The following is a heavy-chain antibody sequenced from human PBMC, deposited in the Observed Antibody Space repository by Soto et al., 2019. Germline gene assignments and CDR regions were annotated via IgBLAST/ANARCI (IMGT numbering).Heavy chain of an antibody. CDR3: ARSGYSYGPNID. CDR2: FIHIFGTA. CDR1: RGSFSASG. V-gene: IGHV1-69*01. D-gene: IGHD5-18*01. J-gene: IGHJ4*02. Sequence: QVQLVQSGAEVTKPGSSVKVSCRAGRGSFSASGFSWVRQAPGQGLEWVGGFIHIFGTANYAQKFQDRVTMTADESTSTVYMELSSLRSEDTAVYYCARSGYSYGPNIDWGQVTLVTVAS.